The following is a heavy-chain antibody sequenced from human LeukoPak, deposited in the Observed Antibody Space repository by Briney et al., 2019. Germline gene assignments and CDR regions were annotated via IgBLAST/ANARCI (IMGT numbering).Heavy chain of an antibody. CDR2: INPNSGGT. V-gene: IGHV1-2*04. Sequence: ASVKVSCKASGYTFTGYYMHWVRQAPGQGLEWMGWINPNSGGTNYAQKFQGWVTMTGDTSISTAYMELSRLRSDDTAVYYCARVGSWGSSWAYGMDVWGQGTTVTVSS. J-gene: IGHJ6*02. CDR1: GYTFTGYY. D-gene: IGHD6-13*01. CDR3: ARVGSWGSSWAYGMDV.